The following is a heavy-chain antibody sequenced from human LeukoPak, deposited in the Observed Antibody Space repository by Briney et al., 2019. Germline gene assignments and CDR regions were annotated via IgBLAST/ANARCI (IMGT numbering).Heavy chain of an antibody. CDR1: GYTFTSYD. D-gene: IGHD4-17*01. CDR3: ARTTLDYGDHANFDY. CDR2: TNPNSGNT. V-gene: IGHV1-8*01. J-gene: IGHJ4*02. Sequence: ASVKVSCKASGYTFTSYDINWVRRATGQGLEWMGWTNPNSGNTGYAQKFQGRVTMTRNTSISTAYMELSSLRSEDTAVYYCARTTLDYGDHANFDYWGQGTLVTVSS.